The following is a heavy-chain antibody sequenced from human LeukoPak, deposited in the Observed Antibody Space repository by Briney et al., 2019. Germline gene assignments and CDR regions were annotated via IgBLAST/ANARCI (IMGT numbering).Heavy chain of an antibody. Sequence: GGSLRLSCAASGFTFSSYSMNWVRQAPGKGLEWVSSISSSSSYIYYADSVKGRFTISRDNAKNSLYLQMNSLRAEDTAAYYCAREEGIVATTISDYWGQGTLVTVSS. D-gene: IGHD5-12*01. CDR1: GFTFSSYS. CDR2: ISSSSSYI. CDR3: AREEGIVATTISDY. V-gene: IGHV3-21*01. J-gene: IGHJ4*02.